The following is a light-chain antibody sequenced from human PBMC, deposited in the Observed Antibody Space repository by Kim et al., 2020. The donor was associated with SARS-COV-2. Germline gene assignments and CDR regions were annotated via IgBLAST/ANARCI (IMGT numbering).Light chain of an antibody. CDR1: SINIGSYDF. V-gene: IGLV2-23*02. CDR2: EVT. J-gene: IGLJ3*02. CDR3: CSYAGGSTWV. Sequence: QSALTQPASVSGSLGQSITISCTGTSINIGSYDFVSWYQQQPGKVPTLLIYEVTKRPSGVSNRFSGSKSGNTASLTISGLQGDDETDYFCCSYAGGSTWVFGGGTQLTVL.